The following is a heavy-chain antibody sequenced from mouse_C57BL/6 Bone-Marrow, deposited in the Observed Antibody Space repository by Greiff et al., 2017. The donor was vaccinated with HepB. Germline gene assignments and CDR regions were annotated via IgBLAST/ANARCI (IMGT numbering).Heavy chain of an antibody. D-gene: IGHD4-1*01. CDR1: GFTFSSYG. CDR2: ISSGGSST. V-gene: IGHV5-6*02. J-gene: IGHJ3*01. CDR3: AIWVFAY. Sequence: DVMLVESGGDLVKPGGSLKLSCAASGFTFSSYGMSWVRQTPDKRLEWVATISSGGSSTYYPDSVKGRFTISRDNAKNTLYLQMSSLRSEDTAMYYCAIWVFAYWGQGTLVTVSA.